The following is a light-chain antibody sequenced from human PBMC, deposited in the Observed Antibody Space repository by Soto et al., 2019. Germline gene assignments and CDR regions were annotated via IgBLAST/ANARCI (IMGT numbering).Light chain of an antibody. CDR1: QSISTW. V-gene: IGKV1-5*03. CDR2: KAS. Sequence: DIQMTQSPSTLSAVVGDRVTVSCRASQSISTWLAWYQQKPGKAPKLLIYKASNLESGVPSRFSGSGSGTEFTLTFTRLQVDDFATYYCQQYYSFPWTFGQGTRVEVK. J-gene: IGKJ1*01. CDR3: QQYYSFPWT.